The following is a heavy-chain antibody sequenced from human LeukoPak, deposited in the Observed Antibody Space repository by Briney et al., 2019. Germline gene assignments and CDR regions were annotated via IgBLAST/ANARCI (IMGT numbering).Heavy chain of an antibody. CDR3: ARVYRGDYVGSASSYYYGMDV. CDR2: ISSTSSYI. V-gene: IGHV3-21*01. J-gene: IGHJ6*04. CDR1: GFTFSSYS. Sequence: PGGSLRLSCAASGFTFSSYSMNWVRQAPGKGLEWVSSISSTSSYIYYADSVKGRFTISRDNAKNSLYLQVNSLRAEDTAVYYCARVYRGDYVGSASSYYYGMDVWGKGTTVTVSS. D-gene: IGHD4-17*01.